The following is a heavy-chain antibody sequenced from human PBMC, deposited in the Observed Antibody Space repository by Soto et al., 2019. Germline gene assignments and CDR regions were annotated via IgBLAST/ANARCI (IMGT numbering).Heavy chain of an antibody. CDR3: ARDSGYDWGLFGMDV. V-gene: IGHV4-39*07. CDR1: GGSISSSSYY. D-gene: IGHD5-12*01. J-gene: IGHJ6*02. Sequence: SETLSLTCTVSGGSISSSSYYWGWIRQPPGKGLEWIGSIYYSGSTYYSPSLKSRVTISVDTSKNQFSLKLSSVTAADTAVYYCARDSGYDWGLFGMDVWGQGTTVTVSS. CDR2: IYYSGST.